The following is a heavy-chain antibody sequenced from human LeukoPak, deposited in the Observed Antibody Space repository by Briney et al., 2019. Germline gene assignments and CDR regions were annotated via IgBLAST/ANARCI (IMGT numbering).Heavy chain of an antibody. CDR3: ASISFMVRGVINDAFDI. J-gene: IGHJ3*02. Sequence: PGGSLRLSCAASGFTFSSYAMHWVRQAPGKGLEWVALISYDGSNKYYADSVKGRFIISRDNSKNTLYLQMNSLRAEDTAVYYCASISFMVRGVINDAFDIWGQGTMVTVSS. V-gene: IGHV3-30-3*01. D-gene: IGHD3-10*01. CDR2: ISYDGSNK. CDR1: GFTFSSYA.